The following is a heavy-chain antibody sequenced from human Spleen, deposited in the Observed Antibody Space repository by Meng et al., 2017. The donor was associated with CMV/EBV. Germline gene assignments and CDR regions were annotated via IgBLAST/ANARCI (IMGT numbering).Heavy chain of an antibody. Sequence: SETLSLTCTVSGGSISSYYWSWIRQPPGKGLEWIGYIYYSGSTNYNPSLKSRVTISVDTSKNQFSLKLSSVTAADTAVYYCARDGGPMPFDYWGQGTLVTVSS. CDR2: IYYSGST. V-gene: IGHV4-59*01. D-gene: IGHD2-2*01. CDR1: GGSISSYY. CDR3: ARDGGPMPFDY. J-gene: IGHJ4*02.